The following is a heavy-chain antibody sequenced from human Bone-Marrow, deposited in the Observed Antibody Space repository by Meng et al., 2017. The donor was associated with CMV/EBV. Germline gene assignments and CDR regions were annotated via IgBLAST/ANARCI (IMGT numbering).Heavy chain of an antibody. CDR2: IIPILGIA. J-gene: IGHJ2*01. D-gene: IGHD2-2*02. CDR1: GGTFSSYA. CDR3: ARNYCSSTSCYIRRDWYFDH. V-gene: IGHV1-69*10. Sequence: SVKVSCKASGGTFSSYAISWVRQAPGQGLEWMGGIIPILGIANYAQKLQGRVTMTTDTSTSTAYMELRSLRSDDTAVYYCARNYCSSTSCYIRRDWYFDHWGRGTLVTVSS.